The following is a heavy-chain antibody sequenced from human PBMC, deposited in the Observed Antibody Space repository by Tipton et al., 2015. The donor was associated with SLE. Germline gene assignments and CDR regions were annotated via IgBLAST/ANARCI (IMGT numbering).Heavy chain of an antibody. CDR2: ISGSGGST. Sequence: SLRLSCAASGFTFSSYAMSWVRQAPGKGLEWVSAISGSGGSTYYADSVKGRFTISRDNSKNTLYLQMNSLRAEDTAVYYCATAGDIVVDEGAFDIWGQGTMVTVSS. J-gene: IGHJ3*02. V-gene: IGHV3-23*01. CDR1: GFTFSSYA. CDR3: ATAGDIVVDEGAFDI. D-gene: IGHD2-2*01.